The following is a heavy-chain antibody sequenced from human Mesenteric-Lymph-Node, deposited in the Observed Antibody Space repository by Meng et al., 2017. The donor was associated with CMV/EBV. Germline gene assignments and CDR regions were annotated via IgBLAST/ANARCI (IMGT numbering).Heavy chain of an antibody. J-gene: IGHJ2*01. Sequence: GGSLRLSCAASGFPFSTYGMHWVRQAPGKGLEWVAMIWYDGTNKYYGDSVKGRFTISRDNSRNTLYLQMNSLRADDTAVYYCAKRGEMAEGYDWYFDLWGRGNLVTVSS. V-gene: IGHV3-33*06. CDR1: GFPFSTYG. D-gene: IGHD5-24*01. CDR3: AKRGEMAEGYDWYFDL. CDR2: IWYDGTNK.